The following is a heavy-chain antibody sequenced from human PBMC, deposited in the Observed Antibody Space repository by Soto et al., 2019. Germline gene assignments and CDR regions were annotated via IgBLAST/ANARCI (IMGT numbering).Heavy chain of an antibody. CDR1: GGTFSSYA. CDR2: IIPIFGTA. J-gene: IGHJ4*02. Sequence: QVQLVQSGAEVKKPGSSVKVSCKASGGTFSSYAISWVRQAPGQGLEWMGGIIPIFGTANYAQKFQGRVTIAADESTSTAYMELSSMRSEDTAVYYCASVSCTNGVCYPAPFDYWGQGTLVTVSS. D-gene: IGHD2-8*01. V-gene: IGHV1-69*01. CDR3: ASVSCTNGVCYPAPFDY.